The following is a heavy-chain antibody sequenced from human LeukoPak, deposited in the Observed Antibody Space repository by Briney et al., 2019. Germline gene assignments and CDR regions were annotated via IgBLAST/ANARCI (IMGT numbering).Heavy chain of an antibody. J-gene: IGHJ3*02. CDR3: ARDSPIPLTGYYKHDAFDI. CDR2: INPNSGGT. D-gene: IGHD3-9*01. CDR1: GYTFTNYG. V-gene: IGHV1-2*02. Sequence: ASVKVSCKASGYTFTNYGISWVRQAPGQGLEWMGWINPNSGGTNYAQKFQGRVTMTRDTSISTAYMELSRLRSDDTAVYYCARDSPIPLTGYYKHDAFDIWGQGTMVTVSS.